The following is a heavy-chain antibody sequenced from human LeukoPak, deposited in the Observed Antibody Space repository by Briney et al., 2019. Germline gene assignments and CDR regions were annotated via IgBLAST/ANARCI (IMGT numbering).Heavy chain of an antibody. Sequence: SGGSLRLSCAASGFSFNKYGMHWVRQAPGKGLEWVAYIGHDGSNKYYADSVKGPFTISRDSSKNTLYLQMNSLRAEDAAVYYCARDVRIVYYDRSPDYWGQGTLVTVSS. CDR1: GFSFNKYG. D-gene: IGHD3-22*01. CDR2: IGHDGSNK. V-gene: IGHV3-30*02. CDR3: ARDVRIVYYDRSPDY. J-gene: IGHJ4*02.